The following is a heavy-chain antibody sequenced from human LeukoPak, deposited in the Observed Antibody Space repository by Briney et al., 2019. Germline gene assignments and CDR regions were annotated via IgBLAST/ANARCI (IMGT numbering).Heavy chain of an antibody. CDR3: ARLGDKDVDIVATIEWGFDY. CDR1: GFTSSSYE. Sequence: PGGSLRLSCATSGFTSSSYEMNWVRQAPGKGLEWVSYISSSGFTIYYADSVKGRFTISRDNARNSLFLQMNSLRAEDTAVYYCARLGDKDVDIVATIEWGFDYWGQGTLVTVSS. V-gene: IGHV3-48*03. CDR2: ISSSGFTI. D-gene: IGHD5-12*01. J-gene: IGHJ4*02.